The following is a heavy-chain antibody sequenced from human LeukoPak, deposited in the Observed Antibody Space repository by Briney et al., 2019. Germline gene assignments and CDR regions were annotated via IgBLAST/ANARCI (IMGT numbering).Heavy chain of an antibody. Sequence: GASVKVSCKASGYTFTSYGISWVRQATGQGLEWMGWMNPNSGNTGYAQKFQGRVTMTRNTSISTAYMELSSLRSEDTAVYYCASPYYGSGSSISMGGYWGQGTLVTVSS. CDR1: GYTFTSYG. CDR2: MNPNSGNT. V-gene: IGHV1-8*02. D-gene: IGHD3-10*01. J-gene: IGHJ4*02. CDR3: ASPYYGSGSSISMGGY.